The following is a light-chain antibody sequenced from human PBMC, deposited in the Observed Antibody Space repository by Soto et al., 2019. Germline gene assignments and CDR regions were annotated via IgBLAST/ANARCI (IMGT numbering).Light chain of an antibody. Sequence: DIQMTQSPSTLSASVGDRVTITCRASQSISSWLAWYQQKPGKAPKLLIYDASSLESGVPSRFSGSGSGTEFTLTISSLQPDDFATYYCQQYNSYSPWTLGQGTKVEIK. CDR3: QQYNSYSPWT. J-gene: IGKJ1*01. CDR1: QSISSW. V-gene: IGKV1-5*01. CDR2: DAS.